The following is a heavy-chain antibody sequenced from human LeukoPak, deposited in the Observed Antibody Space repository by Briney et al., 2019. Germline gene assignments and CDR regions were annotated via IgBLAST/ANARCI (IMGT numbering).Heavy chain of an antibody. CDR1: GYTFTSYA. J-gene: IGHJ4*02. Sequence: ASVKVSCKASGYTFTSYAMNWVRQAPGQGLEWMGWINTNTGNPTYAQGFTGRFVFSLDTSVSTAYLQISSLKAEDTAVYYCARGGVKYNWNDDEGYSDYWGQGTLVTVSS. CDR3: ARGGVKYNWNDDEGYSDY. D-gene: IGHD1-1*01. V-gene: IGHV7-4-1*02. CDR2: INTNTGNP.